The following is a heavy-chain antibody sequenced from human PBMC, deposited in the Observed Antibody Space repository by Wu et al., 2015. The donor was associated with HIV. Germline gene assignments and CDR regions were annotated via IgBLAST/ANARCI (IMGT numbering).Heavy chain of an antibody. CDR1: GGTLSNFA. D-gene: IGHD6-25*01. CDR2: ITPFFGAG. J-gene: IGHJ4*02. CDR3: ARRIATAGTPFDS. Sequence: QVFLVQSGAEVKKPGSSVKVSCKASGGTLSNFAISWVRQAPGQGLEWVGGITPFFGAGKYAQKFQGRVTITRDEATSTAYMELSSLRSEDTALYFCARRIATAGTPFDSWGLGTMVTVSS. V-gene: IGHV1-69*01.